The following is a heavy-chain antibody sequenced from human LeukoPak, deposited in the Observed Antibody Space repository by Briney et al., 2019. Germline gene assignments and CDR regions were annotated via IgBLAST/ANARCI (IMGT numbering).Heavy chain of an antibody. J-gene: IGHJ6*02. V-gene: IGHV4-59*01. CDR2: IYYSGST. CDR1: GGSITSYY. Sequence: PSETLSLTCTVSGGSITSYYWSWIRQPPGKGLEWIGYIYYSGSTNYNPSPKSRVTISVDTSKNQFSLKLSSVTAADTAVYYCARAGDLLTGYPYYYYGLDVWGQGTTVTVSS. D-gene: IGHD3-9*01. CDR3: ARAGDLLTGYPYYYYGLDV.